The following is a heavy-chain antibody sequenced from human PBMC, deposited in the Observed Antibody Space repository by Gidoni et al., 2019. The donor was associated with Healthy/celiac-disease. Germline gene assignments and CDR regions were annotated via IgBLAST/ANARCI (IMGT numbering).Heavy chain of an antibody. J-gene: IGHJ4*02. V-gene: IGHV3-30-3*01. CDR3: ARDSRGALYDSKRGGLDY. CDR2: ISYDGSNK. D-gene: IGHD3-22*01. CDR1: GFTFSSYA. Sequence: QVQLVESGGGVVQPGRSLRLSCAASGFTFSSYAMHWVRQAPGKGLEWVAVISYDGSNKYYADSVKGRFTISRDNSKNTLYLQMNSLRAEDTAVYYCARDSRGALYDSKRGGLDYWGQGTLVTVSS.